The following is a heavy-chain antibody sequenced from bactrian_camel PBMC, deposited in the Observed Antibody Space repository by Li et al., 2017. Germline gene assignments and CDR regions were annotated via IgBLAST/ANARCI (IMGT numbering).Heavy chain of an antibody. CDR1: GTTYPSWC. V-gene: IGHV3S53*01. CDR3: TKDREGASDNVLDYFY. J-gene: IGHJ4*01. D-gene: IGHD4*01. CDR2: IDTDGRI. Sequence: QLVESGGDSVQAGGSLTLSCEIRGTTYPSWCYGWFRQAPGKQREGVANIDTDGRITYAESVKGRFSISRDNARKQVVLQLTTLKTEDAAMYYCTKDREGASDNVLDYFYWGQGTQVTVS.